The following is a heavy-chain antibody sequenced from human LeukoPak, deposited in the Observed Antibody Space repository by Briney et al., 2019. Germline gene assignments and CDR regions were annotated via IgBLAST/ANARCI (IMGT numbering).Heavy chain of an antibody. V-gene: IGHV3-66*01. CDR1: GFTVSSNY. CDR3: ARDQYSYAHAAH. J-gene: IGHJ4*02. CDR2: IYSGGTT. D-gene: IGHD5-18*01. Sequence: GGSLRLSCAASGFTVSSNYISWVRQAPGQGLEWVSVIYSGGTTYYADSVKGRFTISRDNSKNTLHLQMNSLRAADTAVYYCARDQYSYAHAAHWGQGTLVTVSS.